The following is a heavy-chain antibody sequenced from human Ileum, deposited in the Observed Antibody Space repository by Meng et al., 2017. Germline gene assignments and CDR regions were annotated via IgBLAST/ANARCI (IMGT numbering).Heavy chain of an antibody. V-gene: IGHV3-48*03. J-gene: IGHJ4*02. CDR2: ISGSGTDI. CDR1: GFTFSNYE. CDR3: ARDKAYGGIHLDY. D-gene: IGHD4-23*01. Sequence: GESLKISCVASGFTFSNYEINWVRQAPGKGLEYISYISGSGTDIHYADSVKGRFTVSRDNARNSVYLQMSSLRADDMAAYYCARDKAYGGIHLDYWGQGTRVTVSS.